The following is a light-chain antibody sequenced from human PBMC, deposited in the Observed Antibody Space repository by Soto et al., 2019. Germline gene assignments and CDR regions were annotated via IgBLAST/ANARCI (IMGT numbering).Light chain of an antibody. CDR3: QQYYGFPWT. J-gene: IGKJ1*01. CDR2: WAS. V-gene: IGKV4-1*01. Sequence: DIVMTQSPDSLAVSLGERATINCKSSQSVLYRSKNKNYLAWYQQKPGQPPKLLIYWASTRESGVPDRFSGSESGTDFTLTISSLQAEDVAVYYCQQYYGFPWTFGQGTKVEIK. CDR1: QSVLYRSKNKNY.